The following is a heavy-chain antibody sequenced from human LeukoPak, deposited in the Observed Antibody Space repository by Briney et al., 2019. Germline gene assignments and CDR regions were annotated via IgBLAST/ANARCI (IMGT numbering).Heavy chain of an antibody. V-gene: IGHV4-34*01. CDR2: INHSGST. CDR1: GGXFSGHY. CDR3: ARGSGTHSERSDAFDF. J-gene: IGHJ3*01. Sequence: SETLSLTCAVYGGXFSGHYWSWIRQPPGKGREWIGEINHSGSTNYNPSLKNRVTVSVDTSKNQFSLKLNSVTAADTAVYYCARGSGTHSERSDAFDFWGQGTMVTVSS. D-gene: IGHD1-26*01.